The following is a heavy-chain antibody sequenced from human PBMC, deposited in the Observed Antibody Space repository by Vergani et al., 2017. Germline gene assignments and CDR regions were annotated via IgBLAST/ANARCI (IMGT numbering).Heavy chain of an antibody. CDR1: GYTFTSYY. J-gene: IGHJ4*02. D-gene: IGHD1-1*01. CDR2: INPSGGST. V-gene: IGHV1-46*03. Sequence: QVQLVQSGAEVKKPGASVKVSCKASGYTFTSYYMHWVRQAPGQGLEWMGIINPSGGSTSYAQKFQGRVTMTRDTSTSTVYMVLSSLRSEDTAVYYCASRAGTTLGGDYWGQGTLVTVSS. CDR3: ASRAGTTLGGDY.